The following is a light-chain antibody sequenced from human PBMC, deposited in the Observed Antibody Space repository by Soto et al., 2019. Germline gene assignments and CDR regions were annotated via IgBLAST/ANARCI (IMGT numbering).Light chain of an antibody. CDR1: NIGNKG. V-gene: IGLV3-21*02. CDR2: DDS. CDR3: QVWDRSSNHVL. Sequence: SYELTQSSSVSVAPGQTASMTCGGTNIGNKGVHWYQQKPGQAPVPVVYDDSDRPSGIPERFSGSSSGNTATLTISRVEAGDEADYYCQVWDRSSNHVLFGGGTKLTVL. J-gene: IGLJ2*01.